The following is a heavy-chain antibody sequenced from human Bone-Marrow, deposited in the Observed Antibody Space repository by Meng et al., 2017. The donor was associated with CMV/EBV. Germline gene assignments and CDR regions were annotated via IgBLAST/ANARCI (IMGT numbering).Heavy chain of an antibody. CDR2: IYYSGST. Sequence: YCGWIRRPPWKGLDSVGSIYYSGSTYYNPSLQSRVTISVDTSKNQFSLKLSSVTAPDTAVYYCARDLYYDFWSGYYNGGPTRDYWGQGTLVTVSS. CDR1: Y. CDR3: ARDLYYDFWSGYYNGGPTRDY. J-gene: IGHJ4*02. V-gene: IGHV4-39*07. D-gene: IGHD3-3*01.